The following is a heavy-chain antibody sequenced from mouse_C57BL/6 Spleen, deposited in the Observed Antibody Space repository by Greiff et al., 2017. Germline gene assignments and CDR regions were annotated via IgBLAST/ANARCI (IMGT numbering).Heavy chain of an antibody. J-gene: IGHJ2*01. V-gene: IGHV1-82*01. CDR3: ARHDYFDY. CDR1: GYAFSSSW. CDR2: IYPGDGDT. Sequence: QVQLQQSGPELVKPGASVKISCKASGYAFSSSWMNWVKQRPGKGLEWIGRIYPGDGDTNYNGKFKGKATLTADKSSSTAYMQLSSLTSEDSAVYCCARHDYFDYWGQGTTLTVSS.